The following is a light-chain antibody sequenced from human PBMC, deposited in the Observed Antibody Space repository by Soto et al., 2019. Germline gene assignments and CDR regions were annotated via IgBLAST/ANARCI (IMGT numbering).Light chain of an antibody. Sequence: EIVMTQSPVTLSVSPGERATLSCRASQTVTSNLAWYQQKPGQAPRLLIYSASIRATGIPARFNGRGSGTEFSLTINNLQSEDFAVYYCQQYYHWLPITFGQGTRLEIK. CDR1: QTVTSN. CDR2: SAS. J-gene: IGKJ5*01. CDR3: QQYYHWLPIT. V-gene: IGKV3-15*01.